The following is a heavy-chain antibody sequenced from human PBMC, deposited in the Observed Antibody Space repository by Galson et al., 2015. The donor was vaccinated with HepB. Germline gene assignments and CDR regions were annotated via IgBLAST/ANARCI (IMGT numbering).Heavy chain of an antibody. CDR1: GFTVSSNY. J-gene: IGHJ5*02. Sequence: SLRLSCAASGFTVSSNYMSWVRQAPGKGLEWVSVIYSGGSTYYADSVKSRFTISRDNSKNTLYLQMNSLRAEDTAVYYCARQSEWSSPFDPWGQGTLVTVSS. V-gene: IGHV3-66*04. CDR2: IYSGGST. CDR3: ARQSEWSSPFDP. D-gene: IGHD3-3*01.